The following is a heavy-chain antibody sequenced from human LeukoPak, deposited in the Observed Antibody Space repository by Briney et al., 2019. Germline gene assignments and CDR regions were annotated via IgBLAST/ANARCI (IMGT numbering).Heavy chain of an antibody. CDR3: ARAGWGSNFDY. V-gene: IGHV4-59*01. D-gene: IGHD7-27*01. J-gene: IGHJ4*02. Sequence: PSETLSLTCTVSGGSISSYYWSWIRQPPGKGLEWIGYIYNSGSTNYNPSLKSRVSISVDTSKNQFSLRLSSVTAADTAVYYCARAGWGSNFDYWGQGTLVSVSS. CDR2: IYNSGST. CDR1: GGSISSYY.